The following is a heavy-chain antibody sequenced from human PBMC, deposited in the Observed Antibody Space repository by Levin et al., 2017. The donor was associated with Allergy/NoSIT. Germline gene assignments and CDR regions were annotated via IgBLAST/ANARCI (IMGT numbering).Heavy chain of an antibody. D-gene: IGHD3-22*01. CDR3: ARDSSLDYDSSGRGWFDP. CDR2: ISYDGSNK. V-gene: IGHV3-30-3*01. Sequence: GESLKISCAASGFTFSSYAMHWVRQAPGKGLEWVAVISYDGSNKYYADSVKGRFTISRDNSKNTLYLQMNSLRAEDTAVYYCARDSSLDYDSSGRGWFDPWGQGTLVTVSS. CDR1: GFTFSSYA. J-gene: IGHJ5*02.